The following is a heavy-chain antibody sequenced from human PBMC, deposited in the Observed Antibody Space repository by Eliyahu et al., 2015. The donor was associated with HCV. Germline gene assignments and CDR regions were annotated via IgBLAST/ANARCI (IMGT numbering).Heavy chain of an antibody. CDR2: ISYDGSNK. CDR3: ARASVYFDWLLHEKNFDY. V-gene: IGHV3-30-3*01. CDR1: SSYA. Sequence: SSYAMHWVRQAPGKGLEWVAVISYDGSNKYYADSVKGRFTISRDNSKNTLYLKMNSLRAEDTAVYYCARASVYFDWLLHEKNFDYWGQGTLVTVSS. J-gene: IGHJ4*02. D-gene: IGHD3-9*01.